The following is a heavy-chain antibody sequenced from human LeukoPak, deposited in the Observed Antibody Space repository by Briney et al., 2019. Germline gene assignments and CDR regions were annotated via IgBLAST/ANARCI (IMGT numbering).Heavy chain of an antibody. V-gene: IGHV1-69*05. D-gene: IGHD7-27*01. Sequence: PVASVKVSCKASGGTFSSYAMSWVRQAPGQGLVWMGGIIPIFGTANYAQKFQGRVTVTRDTSASTAYMELSSLRSEDTAVYYCARDKSFWGIDYSGQGTLVTVSS. CDR2: IIPIFGTA. CDR3: ARDKSFWGIDY. CDR1: GGTFSSYA. J-gene: IGHJ4*02.